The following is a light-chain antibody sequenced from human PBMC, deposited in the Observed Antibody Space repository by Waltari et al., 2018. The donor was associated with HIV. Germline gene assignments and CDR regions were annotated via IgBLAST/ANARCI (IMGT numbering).Light chain of an antibody. V-gene: IGLV2-8*01. J-gene: IGLJ3*02. Sequence: QSALTQPPSASGSPGQSVTLPCTVTSSDVGGFDYVSWYQQHPAKAPKLLIYAVNRRPSGVPDRFSGSKSGNTASLTVSGLQTEDEADYYCSSYADTNNVLFGGGTKLTVL. CDR1: SSDVGGFDY. CDR3: SSYADTNNVL. CDR2: AVN.